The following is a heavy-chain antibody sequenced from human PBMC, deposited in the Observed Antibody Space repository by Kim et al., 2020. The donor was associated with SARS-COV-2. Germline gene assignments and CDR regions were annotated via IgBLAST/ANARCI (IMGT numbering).Heavy chain of an antibody. Sequence: SETLSLTCAVYGGSFSGYYWSWIRQPPGKGLEWIGEINHSGSTNYNPSLKSRVTISVDTSKNQFSLKLSSVTAADTAVYYCARGLRGRRLGLYCTRGLCTESFDIWCRRTMVTVSS. CDR3: ARGLRGRRLGLYCTRGLCTESFDI. V-gene: IGHV4-34*01. J-gene: IGHJ3*02. D-gene: IGHD2-8*01. CDR2: INHSGST. CDR1: GGSFSGYY.